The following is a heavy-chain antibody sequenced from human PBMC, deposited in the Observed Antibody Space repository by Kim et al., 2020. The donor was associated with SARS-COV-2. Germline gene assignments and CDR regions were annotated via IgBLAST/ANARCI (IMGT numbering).Heavy chain of an antibody. CDR1: GYTFTSYY. Sequence: ASVKVSCKASGYTFTSYYMHWVRQAPGQGLEWMGIINPSGGSTSYAQKFQGRVTMTRVTSTSTVYMELSSLRSEDTAVYYCAREDLGDIVVVPAARGVVGYMDVWGKGTTVTVSS. CDR3: AREDLGDIVVVPAARGVVGYMDV. V-gene: IGHV1-46*01. D-gene: IGHD2-2*01. J-gene: IGHJ6*03. CDR2: INPSGGST.